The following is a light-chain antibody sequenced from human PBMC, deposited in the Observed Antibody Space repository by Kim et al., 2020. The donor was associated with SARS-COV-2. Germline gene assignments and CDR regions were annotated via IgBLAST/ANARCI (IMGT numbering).Light chain of an antibody. J-gene: IGKJ2*01. V-gene: IGKV3-20*01. Sequence: DIVLTQSPGTLSLSPGERATLSCRASQSVSSNYLAWYQQKPGQAPRLLIYGASSRATGIPDRFSGSGSGTDFTLTIRRLEPEDFAVYYCQQYGSSPPLMYTFGQGTKLEI. CDR1: QSVSSNY. CDR3: QQYGSSPPLMYT. CDR2: GAS.